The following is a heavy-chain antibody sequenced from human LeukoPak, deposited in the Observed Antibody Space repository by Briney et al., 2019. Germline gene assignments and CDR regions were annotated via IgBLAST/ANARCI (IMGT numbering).Heavy chain of an antibody. D-gene: IGHD2-15*01. V-gene: IGHV3-23*01. CDR3: ARQLGHCSDGTCYLTS. CDR2: INADASHT. Sequence: PGGSLRLSCAASGFTFSSSAMSWVRQPPGKGLEWVSAINADASHTYYADSVKGRFTISRDNSENTLFLQVSSLRAEDTAIYYCARQLGHCSDGTCYLTSWGQGTLVTVSS. CDR1: GFTFSSSA. J-gene: IGHJ5*02.